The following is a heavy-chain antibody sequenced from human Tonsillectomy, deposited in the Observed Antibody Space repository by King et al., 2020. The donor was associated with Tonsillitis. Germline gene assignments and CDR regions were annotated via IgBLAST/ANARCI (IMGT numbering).Heavy chain of an antibody. V-gene: IGHV1-46*03. CDR3: VRAASITLFGVVRGCDTWFDP. J-gene: IGHJ5*02. CDR1: GYTFTSYY. Sequence: VQLVESGAEVKKPGASVKVSCKASGYTFTSYYIHWVRQAPGQGLEWMGIINPRGGSTSYAQKFQDRVTMTRDTSTSTVYMELSSLRSEDTAVYYCVRAASITLFGVVRGCDTWFDPGGQGTLVTVSS. CDR2: INPRGGST. D-gene: IGHD3-3*01.